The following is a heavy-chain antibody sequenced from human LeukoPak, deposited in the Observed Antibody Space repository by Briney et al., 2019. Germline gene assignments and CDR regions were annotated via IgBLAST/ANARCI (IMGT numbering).Heavy chain of an antibody. J-gene: IGHJ6*02. Sequence: SETLSLTCTVSGGSISSYYWSWIRRPPGKGLEWIGYIYYSGSTNYNPSLKSRVTISVDTSKNQFSLKLSSVTAADTAVYYCARLRGYSGYDRFYYYYGMDVWGQGTTVTVSS. V-gene: IGHV4-59*01. CDR2: IYYSGST. D-gene: IGHD5-12*01. CDR3: ARLRGYSGYDRFYYYYGMDV. CDR1: GGSISSYY.